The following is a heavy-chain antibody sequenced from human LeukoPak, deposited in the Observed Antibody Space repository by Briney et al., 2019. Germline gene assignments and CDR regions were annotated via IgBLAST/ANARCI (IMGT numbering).Heavy chain of an antibody. D-gene: IGHD2-2*01. Sequence: ASVKVSCKASGYAFTSYDINWVRQATGQGLGWMGWMNPNSGNTGYAQKFQGRVTMTRNTSISTAYMELSSLRSEDTALYYCARVRSSASLWSSSVYGIDVWGQGTTVTVSS. CDR2: MNPNSGNT. CDR3: ARVRSSASLWSSSVYGIDV. J-gene: IGHJ6*02. CDR1: GYAFTSYD. V-gene: IGHV1-8*01.